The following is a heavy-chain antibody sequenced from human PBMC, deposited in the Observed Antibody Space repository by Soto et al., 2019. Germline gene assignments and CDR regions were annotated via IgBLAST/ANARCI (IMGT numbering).Heavy chain of an antibody. CDR3: ARYKVVLPAANWFDP. D-gene: IGHD2-15*01. Sequence: QVQLQESGPGLVKPSQTLSLTCTVSGGSISSGGYYWSWIRQHPGKGLEWIGYIYYSGSTYYNPSLKSRVTISVDTSKNQFSLKLSSVTAADTAVYYCARYKVVLPAANWFDPWGQGTLVTVSS. CDR2: IYYSGST. CDR1: GGSISSGGYY. V-gene: IGHV4-31*03. J-gene: IGHJ5*02.